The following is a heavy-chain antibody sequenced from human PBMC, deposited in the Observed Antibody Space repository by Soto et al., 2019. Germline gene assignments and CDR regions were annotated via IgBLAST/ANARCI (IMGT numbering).Heavy chain of an antibody. CDR2: MYYSGNT. D-gene: IGHD2-21*02. CDR1: GGSISNFY. CDR3: AIGSLSTETANALDV. Sequence: QVQLQESGPGLVKPSETLSLTCTVSGGSISNFYWSWIRQSPGKGLEWIGYGYMYYSGNTNYNPSLESRVTISVDTSKNQISLKLTSVTAEDTALYYCAIGSLSTETANALDVWGPGTMVTVSS. J-gene: IGHJ3*01. V-gene: IGHV4-59*01.